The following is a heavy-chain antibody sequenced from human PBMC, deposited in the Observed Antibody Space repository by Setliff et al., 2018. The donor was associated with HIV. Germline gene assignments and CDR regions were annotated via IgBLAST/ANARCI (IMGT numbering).Heavy chain of an antibody. D-gene: IGHD1-26*01. CDR3: ARAQIGIEGAGAFDI. CDR2: TNHSGDT. Sequence: SETLSLTCAVYGGTFNNYYWSWLRQPPGKGLEWIGETNHSGDTNYNPSLKSRVTISVATTNSHFSLKLSSVTAADTAVYFCARAQIGIEGAGAFDIWGPGKGVTVS. J-gene: IGHJ3*02. CDR1: GGTFNNYY. V-gene: IGHV4-34*01.